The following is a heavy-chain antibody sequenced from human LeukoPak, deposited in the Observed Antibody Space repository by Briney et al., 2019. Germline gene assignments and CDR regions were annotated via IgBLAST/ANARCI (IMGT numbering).Heavy chain of an antibody. CDR1: GGSISSYY. V-gene: IGHV4-59*01. J-gene: IGHJ4*02. D-gene: IGHD6-19*01. Sequence: PSETLSLTCTVSGGSISSYYWSWIRQPPGKGLEWIGYIYYSGSTNYNPSLKSRVTISVDTSKNQFSLKLSSVTAADTAVYCCARFDRSGWYDYWGQGTLVTVSS. CDR2: IYYSGST. CDR3: ARFDRSGWYDY.